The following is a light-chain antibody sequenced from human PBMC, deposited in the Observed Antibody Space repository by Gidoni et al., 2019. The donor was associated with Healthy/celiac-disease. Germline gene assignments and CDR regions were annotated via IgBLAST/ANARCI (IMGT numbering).Light chain of an antibody. Sequence: DIVSTRSPGTLSLSPGASATLSCRASQSVSSSYLAWYQQKPGQAPRLLIYGASSRATGVPDRFSGSGSGTDFTLTISRLEPEDFAVYYCQQYGSSPWTFGQGTKVEIK. CDR2: GAS. V-gene: IGKV3-20*01. CDR1: QSVSSSY. CDR3: QQYGSSPWT. J-gene: IGKJ1*01.